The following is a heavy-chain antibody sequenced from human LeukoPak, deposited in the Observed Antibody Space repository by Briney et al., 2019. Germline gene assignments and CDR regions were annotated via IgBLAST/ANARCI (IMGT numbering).Heavy chain of an antibody. J-gene: IGHJ4*02. CDR3: ARDTDYYGSGSYYGNDY. CDR1: GFTFSSYW. D-gene: IGHD3-10*01. V-gene: IGHV3-7*01. CDR2: IKQDGSEK. Sequence: GGSLRLSCAASGFTFSSYWMSWVRQAPGKGLEWVANIKQDGSEKYYVDSVKGRFTISRDNAKHSLYLQMNSLRAEDTAVYYCARDTDYYGSGSYYGNDYWGQGTLVTVSS.